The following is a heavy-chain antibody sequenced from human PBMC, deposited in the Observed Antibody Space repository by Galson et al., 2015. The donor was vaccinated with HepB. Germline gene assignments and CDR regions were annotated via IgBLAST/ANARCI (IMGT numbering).Heavy chain of an antibody. CDR2: ISGSGGST. J-gene: IGHJ6*02. V-gene: IGHV3-23*01. CDR1: GFTFSSYA. D-gene: IGHD3-3*02. Sequence: SLRLSCAASGFTFSSYAMSWVRQAPGKGLEWVSAISGSGGSTYYADSVKGRFTISRDNSKNTLYLQMNSLRAEDTAVYYCAKHFAYYYYGMDVWGQGTTVTVSS. CDR3: AKHFAYYYYGMDV.